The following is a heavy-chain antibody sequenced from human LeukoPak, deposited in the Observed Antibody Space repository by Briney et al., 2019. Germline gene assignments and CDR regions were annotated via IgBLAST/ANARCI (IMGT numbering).Heavy chain of an antibody. CDR1: GYTFPGTF. J-gene: IGHJ4*02. CDR3: ARYSSTSCYDY. Sequence: GASVKVSCKASGYTFPGTFMNWVRKPLDKGLEWMGIINPIGGSTTYAQKFQGRVTMTRDTSTSTVYMELSSLRSEDTAAYYCARYSSTSCYDYWGQGTLVTVSS. V-gene: IGHV1-46*01. CDR2: INPIGGST. D-gene: IGHD2-2*01.